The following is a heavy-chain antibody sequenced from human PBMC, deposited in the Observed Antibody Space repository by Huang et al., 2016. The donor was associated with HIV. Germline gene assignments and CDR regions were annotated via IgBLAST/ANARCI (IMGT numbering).Heavy chain of an antibody. Sequence: EVQLLESGGDLVQPGGSLRLSCAASGFTFSSYAMSWVRQAPGKGLEWVSDMSGSGGSTYYADSVKGRFTISRDNSKNTLYLQMNSLRAEDTAVYYCAKAFSVVTASWGQGTMVTVSS. J-gene: IGHJ3*01. CDR2: MSGSGGST. CDR3: AKAFSVVTAS. CDR1: GFTFSSYA. D-gene: IGHD2-15*01. V-gene: IGHV3-23*01.